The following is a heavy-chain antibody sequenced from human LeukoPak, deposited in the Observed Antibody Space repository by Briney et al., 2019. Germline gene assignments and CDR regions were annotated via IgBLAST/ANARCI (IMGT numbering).Heavy chain of an antibody. CDR1: GYSISSGYY. Sequence: SETLSLTCAVSGYSISSGYYWGWIRQPPGKGLEWIGSIYHSGSTYYNPSLKSRVTISVDTSKNQFSLKLSSVTAADTAVYYCARRLGNAFDIWGQGTMVTVS. J-gene: IGHJ3*02. V-gene: IGHV4-38-2*01. CDR2: IYHSGST. D-gene: IGHD3-9*01. CDR3: ARRLGNAFDI.